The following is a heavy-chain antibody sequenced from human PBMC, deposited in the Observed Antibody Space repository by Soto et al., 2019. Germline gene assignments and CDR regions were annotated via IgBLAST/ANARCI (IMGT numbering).Heavy chain of an antibody. CDR2: IKQDGSEK. V-gene: IGHV3-7*03. D-gene: IGHD3-3*01. CDR3: ARDRSITIFGVVTPLDY. Sequence: PGGSLRLSCAASGFTFSSYWMSWVRQAPGKGLEWVANIKQDGSEKYYVDSVKGRFTISRDNAKNSLYLQMNSLRAEDTAVYYCARDRSITIFGVVTPLDYWGQGTLVTVSS. J-gene: IGHJ4*02. CDR1: GFTFSSYW.